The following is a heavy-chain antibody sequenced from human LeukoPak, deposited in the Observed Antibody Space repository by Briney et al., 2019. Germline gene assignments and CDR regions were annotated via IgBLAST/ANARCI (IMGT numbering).Heavy chain of an antibody. Sequence: ASVKVSRKASGWTFTGYYMHRVRQAPGQRLEWMGWINLNRCGTNYAQKFQGRVTMTRDTSISTAYMELNRLRSDDTALYYCASLGVTTVSFYCMDVWGQGTTVTVSS. V-gene: IGHV1-2*02. CDR2: INLNRCGT. J-gene: IGHJ6*01. CDR1: GWTFTGYY. CDR3: ASLGVTTVSFYCMDV. D-gene: IGHD1-26*01.